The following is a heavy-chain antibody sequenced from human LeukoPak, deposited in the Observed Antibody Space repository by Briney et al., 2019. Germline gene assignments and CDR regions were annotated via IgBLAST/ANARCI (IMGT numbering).Heavy chain of an antibody. V-gene: IGHV3-53*01. Sequence: SGGSLRLSCAVSGFTVSGNYMSWARQAPGKGLEWVSLIYSGDTTLYAGSVKGRFTISRDISKNTLYLQMNSLRAEDTAVYYCARRAGGYSHPYDYWGQGILVTVSS. CDR1: GFTVSGNY. J-gene: IGHJ4*02. CDR2: IYSGDTT. D-gene: IGHD4-23*01. CDR3: ARRAGGYSHPYDY.